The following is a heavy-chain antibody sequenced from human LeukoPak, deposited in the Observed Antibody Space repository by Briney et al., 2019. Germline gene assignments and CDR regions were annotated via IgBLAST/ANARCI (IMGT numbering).Heavy chain of an antibody. V-gene: IGHV4-59*08. CDR1: GGSISSYY. Sequence: SETLSLTCTVSGGSISSYYWSWIRQPPGKGLEWIGYIYYSGSTNYNPSLKSRVTISVDTSKNQFSLNLSSVTAADTAVYYCARVSGSYCSSSSCYTGGYFYYYMDVWGKGTTVTVSS. CDR2: IYYSGST. J-gene: IGHJ6*03. CDR3: ARVSGSYCSSSSCYTGGYFYYYMDV. D-gene: IGHD2-2*02.